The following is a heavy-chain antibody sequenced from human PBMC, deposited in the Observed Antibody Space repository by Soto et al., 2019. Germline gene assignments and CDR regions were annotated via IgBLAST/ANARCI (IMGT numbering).Heavy chain of an antibody. D-gene: IGHD6-6*01. J-gene: IGHJ6*03. V-gene: IGHV1-18*01. CDR2: ISAYNGNT. Sequence: AASVKVSCKASGYTFTSYGISWVRQAPGQGLEWMGWISAYNGNTNYAQKFQGRVTMTRNTSISTAYMELSSLRSEDTAVYYCARERKTRRDYYYYMDVWGKGTTVTVSS. CDR3: ARERKTRRDYYYYMDV. CDR1: GYTFTSYG.